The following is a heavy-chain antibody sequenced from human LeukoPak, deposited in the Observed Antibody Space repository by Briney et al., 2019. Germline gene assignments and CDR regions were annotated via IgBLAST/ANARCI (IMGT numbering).Heavy chain of an antibody. J-gene: IGHJ6*03. D-gene: IGHD1-1*01. CDR3: ARDSAAGSYYYYTDV. CDR1: GASINNYY. V-gene: IGHV4-59*01. CDR2: ISHSGST. Sequence: SETLSLTCTVSGASINNYYWSWIRQSPEKGLEWIGYISHSGSTHYNPSLKSRITISVDTSKIHFSLNLTSVTAADTAVYYCARDSAAGSYYYYTDVWGKGTTVTISS.